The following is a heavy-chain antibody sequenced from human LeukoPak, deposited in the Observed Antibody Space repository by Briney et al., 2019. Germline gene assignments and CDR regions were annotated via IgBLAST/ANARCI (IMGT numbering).Heavy chain of an antibody. V-gene: IGHV3-23*01. J-gene: IGHJ4*02. CDR1: GFTFSSYA. CDR3: AKVWDSTGYYYYFDQ. Sequence: GGSLRLSCAASGFTFSSYAMSWVRQAPGKGLEWVSAISGSGGSTWYADSVKGRFTISRDNSKNTLYLQMNSLRAEDTAVYYCAKVWDSTGYYYYFDQWGQGTLVTASS. D-gene: IGHD3-22*01. CDR2: ISGSGGST.